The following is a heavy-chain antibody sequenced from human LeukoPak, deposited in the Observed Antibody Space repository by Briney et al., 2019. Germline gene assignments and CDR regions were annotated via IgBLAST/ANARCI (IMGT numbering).Heavy chain of an antibody. CDR3: ARGPDSSGYYPLDY. CDR1: GGSISIYY. J-gene: IGHJ4*02. D-gene: IGHD3-22*01. CDR2: IYYSGST. Sequence: PSETLSLTCTVSGGSISIYYRSWIRQPPGKGLEWIGYIYYSGSTKYNPSPKSRVTISVDTSKNQFSLKLSSVTAADTAVYYCARGPDSSGYYPLDYWGQGTLVTVSS. V-gene: IGHV4-59*01.